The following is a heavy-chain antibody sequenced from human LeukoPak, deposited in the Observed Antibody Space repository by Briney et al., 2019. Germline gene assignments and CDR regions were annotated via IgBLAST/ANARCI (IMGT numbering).Heavy chain of an antibody. J-gene: IGHJ4*02. V-gene: IGHV3-30*02. Sequence: GGSLRLSCAASGLTFSGYGMHWVRQAPGKGLEWVAFIRYDGSNKYYADSVKGRFTISRDNSKNTLYLQMNSLRAEDTAVYYCAKEGYYDSSGYFDYWGQGTLVTVSS. CDR2: IRYDGSNK. CDR1: GLTFSGYG. CDR3: AKEGYYDSSGYFDY. D-gene: IGHD3-22*01.